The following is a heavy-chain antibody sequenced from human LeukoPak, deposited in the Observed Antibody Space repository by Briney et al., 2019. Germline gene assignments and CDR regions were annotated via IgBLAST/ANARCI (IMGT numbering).Heavy chain of an antibody. CDR1: GYTFTGYY. J-gene: IGHJ4*02. CDR3: ARAGSSGYDFYYYDSSGYYYYFDY. Sequence: ASVRVSCKASGYTFTGYYMHWVRQAPGQGLEWMGWINPNRGGTNYTQKLQGRVTMTTDTSTSTAYMELRSLRSDDTAVYYCARAGSSGYDFYYYDSSGYYYYFDYWGQGTLVTVSS. D-gene: IGHD3-22*01. CDR2: INPNRGGT. V-gene: IGHV1-2*02.